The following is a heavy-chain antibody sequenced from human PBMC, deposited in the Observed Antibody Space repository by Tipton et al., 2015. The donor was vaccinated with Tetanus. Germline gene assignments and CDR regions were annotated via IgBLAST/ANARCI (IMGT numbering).Heavy chain of an antibody. CDR3: ARDKRLAALTPFDI. V-gene: IGHV4-4*07. D-gene: IGHD6-25*01. Sequence: LRLSCTVSGGSVSSFYWSGIRQSAGKGLEWIGRIYATGNTNYNPSLESRVTMSIGASKTQFSLSLSSVTAADTAVYYCARDKRLAALTPFDIWGPGTMVTVS. CDR2: IYATGNT. J-gene: IGHJ3*02. CDR1: GGSVSSFY.